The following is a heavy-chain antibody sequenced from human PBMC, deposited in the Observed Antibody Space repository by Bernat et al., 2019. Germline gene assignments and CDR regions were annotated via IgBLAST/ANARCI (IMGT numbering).Heavy chain of an antibody. Sequence: EVRLLESGGGLVQPGGSLRLSCAASGFTFSSHAMNWVRLGPGKGLVWASRSSVTGDRTDSAESVEGRFTISRDNSKTTLYLPLNSLRAEDTAVYYCAKEECSGGACYATDYWGQGTLVTVSS. CDR2: SSVTGDRT. J-gene: IGHJ4*02. CDR1: GFTFSSHA. CDR3: AKEECSGGACYATDY. V-gene: IGHV3-23*01. D-gene: IGHD2-15*01.